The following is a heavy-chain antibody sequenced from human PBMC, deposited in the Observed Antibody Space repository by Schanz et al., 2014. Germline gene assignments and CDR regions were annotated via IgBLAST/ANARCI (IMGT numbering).Heavy chain of an antibody. Sequence: EVQGEEKGGGLVQPGGSLRLSFSASLFTFGNVFLLFFLPSPGKGLEWVANIKQDGIEKYYVDSVKGRFTISRDNAKNSLYLQMNSLTADDTAVYYCARDKGGYYPFDYWGRGTLVTVSS. CDR3: ARDKGGYYPFDY. D-gene: IGHD3-3*01. CDR2: IKQDGIEK. J-gene: IGHJ4*02. V-gene: IGHV3-7*01. CDR1: LFTFGNVF.